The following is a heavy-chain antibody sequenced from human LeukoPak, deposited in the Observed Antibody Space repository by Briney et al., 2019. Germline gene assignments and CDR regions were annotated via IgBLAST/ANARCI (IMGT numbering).Heavy chain of an antibody. D-gene: IGHD6-13*01. V-gene: IGHV1-18*01. CDR2: INPYNGNT. CDR3: ARVAAADYFDY. Sequence: ASVKVSCKASGYSFTRYGISWVRQAPGQGLEWMGWINPYNGNTNYVQKLQGRVTMTTETSTSTAYMELRSLRSDDTAVYYCARVAAADYFDYWGQGTLVTVSS. CDR1: GYSFTRYG. J-gene: IGHJ4*02.